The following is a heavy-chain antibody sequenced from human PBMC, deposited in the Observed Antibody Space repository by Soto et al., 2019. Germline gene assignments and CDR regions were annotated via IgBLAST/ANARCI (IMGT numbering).Heavy chain of an antibody. D-gene: IGHD6-13*01. J-gene: IGHJ5*02. Sequence: QVQLQESGPGLVKPSQTLSLTCSVSGGSISSGGYYWSWIRQHPGKGLEWIGYIYYSGSTYYNPSLKSRVTISIHTSKTQFSLTLNSVTAADTAVYSCARGGSSWGNWFDPWGLGTLVTVSS. CDR3: ARGGSSWGNWFDP. CDR1: GGSISSGGYY. CDR2: IYYSGST. V-gene: IGHV4-31*03.